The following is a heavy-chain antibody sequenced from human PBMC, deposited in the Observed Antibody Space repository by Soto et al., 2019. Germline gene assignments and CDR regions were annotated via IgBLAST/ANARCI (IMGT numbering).Heavy chain of an antibody. CDR1: GYTFTNFG. D-gene: IGHD6-13*01. Sequence: ASVKVSCKASGYTFTNFGISWVRQAPGQGLEWMGWISAYNGNTNYAQNFQGRVTMTTDTSTSTAYMELRSLRSDDTAVYYCANSAVAGKIGFDYWGQGTLVTVS. J-gene: IGHJ4*02. V-gene: IGHV1-18*01. CDR2: ISAYNGNT. CDR3: ANSAVAGKIGFDY.